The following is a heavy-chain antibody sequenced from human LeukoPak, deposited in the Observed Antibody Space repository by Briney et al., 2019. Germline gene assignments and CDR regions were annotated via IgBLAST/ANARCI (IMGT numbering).Heavy chain of an antibody. V-gene: IGHV4-59*01. CDR2: IYYSGST. CDR3: AREAMYSYGNNFDY. D-gene: IGHD5-18*01. J-gene: IGHJ4*02. Sequence: SETLSLTCTVSGGSISSYYWSWIRQPSGKGLEWIGYIYYSGSTNYNPSLKSRVTISVDTSKNQFSLKLSSVTAADTAVYHCAREAMYSYGNNFDYWGQGTLVTVSS. CDR1: GGSISSYY.